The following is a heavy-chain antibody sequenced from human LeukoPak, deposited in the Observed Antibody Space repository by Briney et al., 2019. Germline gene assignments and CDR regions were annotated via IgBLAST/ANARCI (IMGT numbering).Heavy chain of an antibody. V-gene: IGHV3-9*01. CDR3: ARDLYGSSSSC. D-gene: IGHD2-2*01. Sequence: GRSLRLSCAASGFTFDDYAMHWVRQAPGKGLEWVSGISWNSGSIGYADSVKGRFTISRDNAKNSLYLQMNSLRAEDTALYYCARDLYGSSSSCWGQGTLVTVSS. CDR1: GFTFDDYA. J-gene: IGHJ4*02. CDR2: ISWNSGSI.